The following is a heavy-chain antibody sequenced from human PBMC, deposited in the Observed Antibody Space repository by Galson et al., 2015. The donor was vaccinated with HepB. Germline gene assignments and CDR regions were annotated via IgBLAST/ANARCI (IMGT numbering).Heavy chain of an antibody. CDR2: LWYDGSTK. V-gene: IGHV3-33*01. CDR1: GFTFRSYG. J-gene: IGHJ6*03. Sequence: SLRLSCAVSGFTFRSYGMHWVRQAPGKGLEWVAVLWYDGSTKYYADSVKGRFTISRDSSKNTLYLQMNSLRAEDTAVYYCARSDSRGHHYYYMDVWGKGTTVTVSS. CDR3: ARSDSRGHHYYYMDV. D-gene: IGHD3-22*01.